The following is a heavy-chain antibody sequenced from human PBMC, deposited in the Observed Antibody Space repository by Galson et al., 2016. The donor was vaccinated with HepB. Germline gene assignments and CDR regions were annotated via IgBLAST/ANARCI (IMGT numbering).Heavy chain of an antibody. D-gene: IGHD6-13*01. V-gene: IGHV3-7*01. Sequence: SLRLSCAASGFTFSAYWMSWVRQAPGKGLEWVAIIKSDGSQKYYVDSVKGRFTISRDNAKNSLYLQMNSLRAEDTAVYYCARESSWSLDYWGQGTLVTVSS. J-gene: IGHJ4*02. CDR2: IKSDGSQK. CDR3: ARESSWSLDY. CDR1: GFTFSAYW.